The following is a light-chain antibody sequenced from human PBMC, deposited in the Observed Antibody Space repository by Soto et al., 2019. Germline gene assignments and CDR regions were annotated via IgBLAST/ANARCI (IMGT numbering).Light chain of an antibody. CDR2: GAS. Sequence: ELVLTQSPGTLSLSPGGRATLSCRASQSVSRSDLAWYQQKPGQAPRLLIYGASSRATGIPGRLSGSGSGTDFTLTISRMESEDFAVYYCQQFSSTPSWTFGQGTKVDIK. J-gene: IGKJ1*01. CDR3: QQFSSTPSWT. CDR1: QSVSRSD. V-gene: IGKV3-20*01.